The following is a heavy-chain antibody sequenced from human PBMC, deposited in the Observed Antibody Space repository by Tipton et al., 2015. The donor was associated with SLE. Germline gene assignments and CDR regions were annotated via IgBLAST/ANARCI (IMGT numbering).Heavy chain of an antibody. CDR3: ARDLSWNSLDF. Sequence: SLRLSCAGYGFSFRDYYMSWIRQAPGKGLEWLANIKTDGSQKSYVDSVKGRFTISRDNTRNSLYLQMSSLRIEDAGVYFCARDLSWNSLDFWGQGTLVTVSS. J-gene: IGHJ4*02. V-gene: IGHV3-7*01. CDR1: GFSFRDYY. CDR2: IKTDGSQK. D-gene: IGHD1-7*01.